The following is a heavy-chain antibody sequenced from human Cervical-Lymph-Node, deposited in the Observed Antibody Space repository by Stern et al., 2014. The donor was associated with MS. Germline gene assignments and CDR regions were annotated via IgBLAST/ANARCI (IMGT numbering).Heavy chain of an antibody. Sequence: QVTLKESGPTVVKPTQTLTLTCTFSGFSLNTRGGSVGWIRQPPGRALGWLALFYWDDDKRYSPSLKTRLTVTKDTSKNQVVLTMTNMGPVDTGTYFCAHRRGVFGFYPWGQGTLVTVSS. CDR2: FYWDDDK. V-gene: IGHV2-5*02. CDR3: AHRRGVFGFYP. J-gene: IGHJ5*02. CDR1: GFSLNTRGGS. D-gene: IGHD3-10*01.